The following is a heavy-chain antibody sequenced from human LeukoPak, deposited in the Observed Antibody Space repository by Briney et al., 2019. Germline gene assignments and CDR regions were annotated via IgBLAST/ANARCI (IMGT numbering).Heavy chain of an antibody. Sequence: SETLSLTCTVSGGSISSSSYYWSWIRQPPGKGLEWIGYIYYSGSTNYNPSLKSRVTISVDTSKNQFSLKLSSVTAADTAVYYCARIGNLEWLPYRYWGQGTLVTVSS. CDR1: GGSISSSSYY. CDR2: IYYSGST. CDR3: ARIGNLEWLPYRY. D-gene: IGHD3-3*01. J-gene: IGHJ4*02. V-gene: IGHV4-61*05.